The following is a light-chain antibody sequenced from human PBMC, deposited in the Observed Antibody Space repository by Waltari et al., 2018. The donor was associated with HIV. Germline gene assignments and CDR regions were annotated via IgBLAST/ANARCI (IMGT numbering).Light chain of an antibody. CDR1: SSDVGGYNY. CDR2: EVS. Sequence: QSALTQPASVSGSPGQSITISCTGTSSDVGGYNYVSRYQQHPGKAPKLMIYEVSNRPSGVSNRFAGSRSGNTASLTISGRQAEDEADYYCSSYTSSSTLVFGGGTKLTVL. V-gene: IGLV2-14*01. CDR3: SSYTSSSTLV. J-gene: IGLJ2*01.